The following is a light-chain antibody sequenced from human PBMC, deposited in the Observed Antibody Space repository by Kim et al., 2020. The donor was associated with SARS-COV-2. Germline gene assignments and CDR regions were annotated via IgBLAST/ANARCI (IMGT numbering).Light chain of an antibody. CDR3: CSYAGNYIWV. Sequence: QSALTQPRSVSGSPGQSVTISCSGTSSDVGGYKFVSWYQQHPGKVPKVIIYDVSKRPSGVPDRFSGSKSGNTASLTISGLQAEDEADYYCCSYAGNYIWVFGGGTKLTVL. V-gene: IGLV2-11*01. CDR2: DVS. J-gene: IGLJ2*01. CDR1: SSDVGGYKF.